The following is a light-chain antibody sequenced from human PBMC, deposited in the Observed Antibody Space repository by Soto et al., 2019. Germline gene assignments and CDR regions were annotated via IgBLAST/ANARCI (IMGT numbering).Light chain of an antibody. CDR3: QQSYSTPQFT. Sequence: DIQMTQSPSTLSASVGDRVTITCRASQGISSWLAWYQQRPGKAPKLLIYSASTLQSGVPSRFGGSGSGTDFTLTISSLQPEDFATYYCQQSYSTPQFTFGGGTKVDTK. CDR2: SAS. V-gene: IGKV1-12*01. CDR1: QGISSW. J-gene: IGKJ4*01.